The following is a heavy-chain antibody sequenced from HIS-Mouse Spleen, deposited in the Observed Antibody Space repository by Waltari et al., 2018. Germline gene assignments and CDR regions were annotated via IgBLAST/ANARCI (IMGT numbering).Heavy chain of an antibody. Sequence: QLQLQESGPGLVKPSETLSLTCTVSGGSISSSSYYLGRIRQPPGKGLEWIGSTYYSGSTYYNPSLKSRVTISVDTSKNQFSLKLSSVTAADTAVYYCAREIPYSSSWYDWYFDLWGRGTLVTVSS. CDR2: TYYSGST. V-gene: IGHV4-39*07. CDR3: AREIPYSSSWYDWYFDL. CDR1: GGSISSSSYY. D-gene: IGHD6-13*01. J-gene: IGHJ2*01.